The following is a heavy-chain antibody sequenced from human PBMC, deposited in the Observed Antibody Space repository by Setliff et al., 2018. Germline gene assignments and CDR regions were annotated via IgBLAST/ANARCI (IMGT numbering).Heavy chain of an antibody. CDR2: IYYSGST. Sequence: SETLSLTCTVSGGSLSSYYWTWIRQPPGKGLEWIAYIYYSGSTYYNPSLRSRVTISVDTSKNQFSLNVNSVIAADTAVYYCARDLGNWFDPWGQGTLVTVSS. J-gene: IGHJ5*01. D-gene: IGHD3-16*01. V-gene: IGHV4-4*08. CDR1: GGSLSSYY. CDR3: ARDLGNWFDP.